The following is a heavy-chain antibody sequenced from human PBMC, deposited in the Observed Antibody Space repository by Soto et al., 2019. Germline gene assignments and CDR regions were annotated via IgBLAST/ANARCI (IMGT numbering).Heavy chain of an antibody. J-gene: IGHJ4*02. CDR1: GYSFTSYW. CDR2: IYPGDSDT. D-gene: IGHD2-2*01. V-gene: IGHV5-51*01. CDR3: ARQGSYCSSTSCYAPSGSYYFDY. Sequence: GESLKISCNGSGYSFTSYWIGWVRQLPGKGLEWMGIIYPGDSDTRYSPSFQGQVTISADKSISTAYLQWSSLKASDTAMYYCARQGSYCSSTSCYAPSGSYYFDYWGQGTLVTVSS.